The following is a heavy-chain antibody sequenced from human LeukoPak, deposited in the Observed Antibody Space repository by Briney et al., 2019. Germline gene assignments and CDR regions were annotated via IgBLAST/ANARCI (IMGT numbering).Heavy chain of an antibody. CDR2: IIPIVDIA. CDR3: AKVGCSSSSCLNAFDI. D-gene: IGHD2-2*01. J-gene: IGHJ3*02. Sequence: SVKVSCKASGGTFSSYAINWVRQAPGQGLEWMGRIIPIVDIANYVQKFQGRVTITADKSTSTAYMELSSLRSEDTAVYYCAKVGCSSSSCLNAFDIWGQGTMVTVSS. V-gene: IGHV1-69*04. CDR1: GGTFSSYA.